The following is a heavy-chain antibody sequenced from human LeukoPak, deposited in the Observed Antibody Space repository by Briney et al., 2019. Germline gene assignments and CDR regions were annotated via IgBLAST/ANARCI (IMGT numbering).Heavy chain of an antibody. V-gene: IGHV5-51*01. CDR3: ARPYDSSGYWGGFDC. CDR2: IYPGVSDT. CDR1: GYSFTSYW. D-gene: IGHD3-22*01. Sequence: GESLKISCKGSGYSFTSYWIGWVRQMPGKGLEWMGIIYPGVSDTKYSPSFQGQVTISADKSISTAYLQWSSLTASDTAMYYCARPYDSSGYWGGFDCWGQGTLVTVSS. J-gene: IGHJ4*02.